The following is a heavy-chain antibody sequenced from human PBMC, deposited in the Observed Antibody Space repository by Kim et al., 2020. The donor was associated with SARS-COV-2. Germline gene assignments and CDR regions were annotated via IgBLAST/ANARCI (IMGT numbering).Heavy chain of an antibody. Sequence: GGSLRLSCAASGFSFSYFGMYWVRQAPGKGLERVAVISYDGSKKYYADSVKGRFTVSRDNSKKTLYLQMNGLTADDSATYFCAKEANSAGTFYSCGYFDLWGLGTLVTVS. CDR2: ISYDGSKK. J-gene: IGHJ2*01. CDR3: AKEANSAGTFYSCGYFDL. V-gene: IGHV3-30*18. D-gene: IGHD2-15*01. CDR1: GFSFSYFG.